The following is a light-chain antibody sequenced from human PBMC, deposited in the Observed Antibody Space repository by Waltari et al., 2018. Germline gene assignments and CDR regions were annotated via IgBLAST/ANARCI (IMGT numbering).Light chain of an antibody. CDR3: SSYTSSSTSYV. CDR2: DVS. CDR1: SSDVGGYNY. Sequence: QSPLTQPAPVSGSPGQPITISVTGTSSDVGGYNYVSWYQQQPGMAPKLMIFDVSNRPSGVSNRFSGSKSGNTASLTISGLQAEDEADYYCSSYTSSSTSYVFGTGTKVTVL. J-gene: IGLJ1*01. V-gene: IGLV2-14*03.